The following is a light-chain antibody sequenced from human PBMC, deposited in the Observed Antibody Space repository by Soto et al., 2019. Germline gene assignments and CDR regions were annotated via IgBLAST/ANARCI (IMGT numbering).Light chain of an antibody. V-gene: IGLV2-8*01. Sequence: QSVLTQPPSASGSPGQSVTISCTGTSSDVGAYNYVSWYQQHPGKAPKLMIYEVSKRPSGVPDRFSGSKSGNTASLTVSGLQDEDEADYYCISYAGSSIWVFGGGTKLTVL. CDR1: SSDVGAYNY. CDR3: ISYAGSSIWV. CDR2: EVS. J-gene: IGLJ3*02.